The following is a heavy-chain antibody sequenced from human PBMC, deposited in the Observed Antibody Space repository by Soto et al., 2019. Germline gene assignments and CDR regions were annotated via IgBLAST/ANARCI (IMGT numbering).Heavy chain of an antibody. D-gene: IGHD3-3*01. Sequence: GGSLRLSCAASGFTFSSYGMHWVRQAPGKGLEWVSAISDSGSSKYYADSVKGRFTISRDNSKNTLYLQMNSLRAEDTAVYYCIGETYYFDYWGQGTLVTVSS. J-gene: IGHJ4*02. CDR1: GFTFSSYG. CDR3: IGETYYFDY. CDR2: ISDSGSSK. V-gene: IGHV3-23*01.